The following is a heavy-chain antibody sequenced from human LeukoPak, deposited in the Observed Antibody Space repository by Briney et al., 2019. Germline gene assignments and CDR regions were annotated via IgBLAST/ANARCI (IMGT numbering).Heavy chain of an antibody. J-gene: IGHJ3*02. V-gene: IGHV4-34*01. CDR3: ARVPYCSSTSCYLDI. CDR1: GGSFSGYY. D-gene: IGHD2-2*01. CDR2: INHSGSI. Sequence: SETLSLTCAVYGGSFSGYYWSRIRQPPGKGLEWIGEINHSGSINYNPSLKRRVTISVDTSKNQISLKLSSVTAADTGVYYCARVPYCSSTSCYLDIWGQGTMVTVSS.